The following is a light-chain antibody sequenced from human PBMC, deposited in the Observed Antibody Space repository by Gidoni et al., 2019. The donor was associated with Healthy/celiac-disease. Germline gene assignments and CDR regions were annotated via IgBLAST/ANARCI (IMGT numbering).Light chain of an antibody. CDR1: QSISSY. Sequence: DIKMTQSPSSLSASVGDRVTITCRASQSISSYLNWYQQNPGKAPKLLIYAASSLQSGVPSRFSGSGSGTDFTLTISSLQPEDFATYYCQQSYRTLITFGQGTRLEIK. V-gene: IGKV1-39*01. CDR2: AAS. J-gene: IGKJ5*01. CDR3: QQSYRTLIT.